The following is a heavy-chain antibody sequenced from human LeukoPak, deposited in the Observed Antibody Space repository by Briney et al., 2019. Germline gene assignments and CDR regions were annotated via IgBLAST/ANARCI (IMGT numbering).Heavy chain of an antibody. CDR1: GGSISSSSYY. Sequence: PSETLSLTCTVSGGSISSSSYYWGWIRQPPGKGPEWIGSIYYSGSTYYNPSLKSRVTISVDTSKNQFSLKLSSVTAADTAVYYCASPFPGIAVAGTKRNYYYYGMDVWGQGTTVTVSS. D-gene: IGHD6-19*01. J-gene: IGHJ6*02. CDR3: ASPFPGIAVAGTKRNYYYYGMDV. V-gene: IGHV4-39*01. CDR2: IYYSGST.